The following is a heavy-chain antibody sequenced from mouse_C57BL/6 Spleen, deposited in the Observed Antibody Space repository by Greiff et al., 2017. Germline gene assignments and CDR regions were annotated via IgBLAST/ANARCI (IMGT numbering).Heavy chain of an antibody. CDR3: ARVFFYAMDY. Sequence: EVQWVESGGGLVQPGGSLSLSCAASGFTFTDYYMSWVRQPPGKALEWLGFIRNKANGYTTEYSASVKGRFTISRDNSQSILYLQMNALRAEDSATYYCARVFFYAMDYWGQGTSVTVSS. J-gene: IGHJ4*01. V-gene: IGHV7-3*01. CDR2: IRNKANGYTT. CDR1: GFTFTDYY.